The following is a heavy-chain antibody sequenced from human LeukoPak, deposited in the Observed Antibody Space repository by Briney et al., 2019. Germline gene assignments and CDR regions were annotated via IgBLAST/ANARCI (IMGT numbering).Heavy chain of an antibody. D-gene: IGHD4-17*01. V-gene: IGHV4-4*07. Sequence: PSETLSLTCTVSGGSISGSYWSWIRQPAGMGLEWIGRISSSGISNYSPSLKSRLTISVDTSKNQFSLKLSSVTAADTAVYYCARGHNVDYGPDCAFDIWGQGTMVTVSS. CDR3: ARGHNVDYGPDCAFDI. J-gene: IGHJ3*02. CDR1: GGSISGSY. CDR2: ISSSGIS.